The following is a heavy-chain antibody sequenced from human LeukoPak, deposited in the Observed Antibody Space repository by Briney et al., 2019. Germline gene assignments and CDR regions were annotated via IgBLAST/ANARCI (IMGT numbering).Heavy chain of an antibody. D-gene: IGHD3-10*01. J-gene: IGHJ4*02. Sequence: PSETLSLTCTVSGGSITSYYWSWIRQPPGKGLEWIAYIYYTGTTNYNPSLKSRVTLSLDTAKNQFSLKLSSVTAADTAVYYCATETGVYFDYWGQGALVTVSS. CDR2: IYYTGTT. CDR1: GGSITSYY. CDR3: ATETGVYFDY. V-gene: IGHV4-59*01.